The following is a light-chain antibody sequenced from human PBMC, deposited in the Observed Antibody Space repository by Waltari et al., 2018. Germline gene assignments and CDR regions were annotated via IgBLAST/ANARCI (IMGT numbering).Light chain of an antibody. CDR1: QDIYNY. CDR3: QQHHNLPYT. V-gene: IGKV1-33*01. J-gene: IGKJ2*01. Sequence: DIQMTQSPSSLSASVGDRVTITCQATQDIYNYLNWYHQKPGEAPKLLIYDASYLQPGAPSRVSGAGYGTDFTFTISSLQPDDIGTYYCQQHHNLPYTFGQGTK. CDR2: DAS.